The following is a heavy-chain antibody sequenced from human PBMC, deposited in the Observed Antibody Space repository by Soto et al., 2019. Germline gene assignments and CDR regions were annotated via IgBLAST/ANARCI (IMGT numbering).Heavy chain of an antibody. V-gene: IGHV1-8*01. J-gene: IGHJ4*02. CDR2: MNPYNGNA. Sequence: KVYCKASGYTFLTFDLNWGRQAAGQGHEWTGWMNPYNGNAVYAQKFQGTVTMTRNTSTSSAYMELSSLTSDASAVYYCSRRKERSSPNYLDSWGQGTLATVSS. CDR3: SRRKERSSPNYLDS. D-gene: IGHD2-2*01. CDR1: GYTFLTFD.